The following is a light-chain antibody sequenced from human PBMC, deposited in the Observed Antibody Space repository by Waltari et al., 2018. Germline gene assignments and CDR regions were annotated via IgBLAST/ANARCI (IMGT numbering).Light chain of an antibody. CDR2: KDN. CDR3: QAWDSNTVI. V-gene: IGLV3-1*01. J-gene: IGLJ2*01. CDR1: KLGDKY. Sequence: SYELTQTPSVSVSPGQTASITCSGDKLGDKYVSWYQQKPGQSPILVIYKDNKRPSGIPERFSGANSGNTATLTISGTQAVDEADYYCQAWDSNTVILGGGTDLTVL.